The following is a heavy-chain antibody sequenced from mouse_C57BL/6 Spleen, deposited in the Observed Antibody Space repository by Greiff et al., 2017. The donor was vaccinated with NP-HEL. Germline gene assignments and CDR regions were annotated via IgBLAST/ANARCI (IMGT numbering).Heavy chain of an antibody. V-gene: IGHV1-39*01. J-gene: IGHJ2*01. Sequence: EVQGVESGPELVKPGASVKISCKASGYSFTDYNMNWVKQSNGKSLEWIGVINPNYGTTSYNQKFKGKATLTVDQSSSTAYMQLNSLTSEDSAVYYCAREGLGLYYFDYWGQGTTLTVSS. CDR1: GYSFTDYN. D-gene: IGHD4-1*01. CDR2: INPNYGTT. CDR3: AREGLGLYYFDY.